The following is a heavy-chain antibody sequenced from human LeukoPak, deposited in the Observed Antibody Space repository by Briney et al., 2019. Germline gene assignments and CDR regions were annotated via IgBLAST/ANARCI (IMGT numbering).Heavy chain of an antibody. CDR3: ARDGTPMAATGWVYFDQ. CDR1: GFTFSAYE. J-gene: IGHJ4*02. V-gene: IGHV3-48*03. D-gene: IGHD6-13*01. Sequence: GGSLRLSCAASGFTFSAYEMNWVRQAPGKGLEWLAYITSDNTVHYADSVKGRFTISRDNTKNSLYLQMNSLRAEDTATYYCARDGTPMAATGWVYFDQWGQGPLVTVSS. CDR2: ITSDNTV.